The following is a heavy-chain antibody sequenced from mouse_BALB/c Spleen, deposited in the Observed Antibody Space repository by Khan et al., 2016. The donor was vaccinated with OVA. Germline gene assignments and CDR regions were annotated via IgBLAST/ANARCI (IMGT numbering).Heavy chain of an antibody. Sequence: QIQLVQSGPELKKPGETVKISCKASGYTFTNYGMNWVKQAPGKGLKWMGWINTYTGETTYADDFKGRFVFSLDTSASTAYLQISNLKNEDMTTYFCARISSYWYSDVWGAGTTVTVSS. V-gene: IGHV9-1*02. CDR1: GYTFTNYG. D-gene: IGHD6-2*01. J-gene: IGHJ1*01. CDR2: INTYTGET. CDR3: ARISSYWYSDV.